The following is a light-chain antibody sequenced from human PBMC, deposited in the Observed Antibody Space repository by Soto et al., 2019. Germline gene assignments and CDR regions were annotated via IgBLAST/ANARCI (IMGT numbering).Light chain of an antibody. V-gene: IGKV3-20*01. CDR3: QSYGSSRT. J-gene: IGKJ1*01. CDR2: DAS. CDR1: PSVSSSY. Sequence: ENVLRQFPGTLSLSTGERATLSSRASPSVSSSYLAWYQQKPGQAPRLLIYDASTRATGIPDRFSGSGSGTDFTLSITRLEPEDFAVYYCQSYGSSRTFGHGTKVDI.